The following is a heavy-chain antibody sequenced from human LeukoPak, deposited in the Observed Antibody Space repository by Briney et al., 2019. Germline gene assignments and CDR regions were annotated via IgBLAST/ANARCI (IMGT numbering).Heavy chain of an antibody. J-gene: IGHJ5*02. D-gene: IGHD3-10*01. CDR3: AKDGPLLWFGPTDA. CDR2: VSSTGSGT. Sequence: GGSLRLSCVASGFTFSTYGMSWVRQAPGKGLEWVAAVSSTGSGTYYPDSLKGRFIISRDNSQNTVFLQMNSLRPEDTAFYFCAKDGPLLWFGPTDAWGQGILVTGSS. V-gene: IGHV3-23*01. CDR1: GFTFSTYG.